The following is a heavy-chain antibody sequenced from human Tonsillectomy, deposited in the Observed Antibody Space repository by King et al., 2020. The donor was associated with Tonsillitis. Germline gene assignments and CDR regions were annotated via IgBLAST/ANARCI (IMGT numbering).Heavy chain of an antibody. Sequence: QLQESGPGLVKPSETLSLTCTVSGGTISSRSYNWGWIRQPPGKGLEWIGSIYYSGSTYYNPSLESRVTISVDTSTNQCSLRLSPVTAADTAVYYCAGRGYDSSGYFDYWGQGTLVTVSS. D-gene: IGHD3-22*01. V-gene: IGHV4-39*01. CDR3: AGRGYDSSGYFDY. J-gene: IGHJ4*02. CDR1: GGTISSRSYN. CDR2: IYYSGST.